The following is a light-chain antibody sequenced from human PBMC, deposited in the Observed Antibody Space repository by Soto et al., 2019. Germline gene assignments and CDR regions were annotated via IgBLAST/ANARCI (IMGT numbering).Light chain of an antibody. CDR2: EVS. CDR3: SSYTSSSTQV. J-gene: IGLJ1*01. CDR1: SSDVGGYNY. V-gene: IGLV2-14*01. Sequence: QSVLTQPASVSGSPGQSITISCTGTSSDVGGYNYVSWYQQHPGKAPKLMIYEVSNRPSGVSNRFSGSKSGNTASLTISGLQAEEEADYYCSSYTSSSTQVFGPGTKVTVL.